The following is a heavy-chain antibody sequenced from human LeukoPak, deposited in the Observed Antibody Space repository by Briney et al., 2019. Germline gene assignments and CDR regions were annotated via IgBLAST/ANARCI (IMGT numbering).Heavy chain of an antibody. J-gene: IGHJ6*03. CDR2: IRYEGSNK. D-gene: IGHD3-16*01. CDR1: GFTFSTYG. Sequence: RGGSPRLSCAASGFTFSTYGMHWVRQAPGKGLEWVTFIRYEGSNKYYADSVKGRFTISRDNSKSTLYLQMNSLRAEDTAVYYCAKCLRSLDYYYYMDVWGKGTTVSVS. CDR3: AKCLRSLDYYYYMDV. V-gene: IGHV3-30*02.